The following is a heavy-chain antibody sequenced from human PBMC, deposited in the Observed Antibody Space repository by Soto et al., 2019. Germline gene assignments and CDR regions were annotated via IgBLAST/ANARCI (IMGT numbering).Heavy chain of an antibody. D-gene: IGHD1-1*01. CDR1: GFTFSSYG. Sequence: QVQLVESGGGVVQPGRSLRLSCAASGFTFSSYGMHWVRQAPGKGLEWVAVISYDGSNKYYADSVKGRFTISRDNSKNTLYLQMNSLRAEDTAVYYCAKDPTGSRWLQPYYYYGMDVWCQGTTVTVSS. J-gene: IGHJ6*02. CDR3: AKDPTGSRWLQPYYYYGMDV. CDR2: ISYDGSNK. V-gene: IGHV3-30*18.